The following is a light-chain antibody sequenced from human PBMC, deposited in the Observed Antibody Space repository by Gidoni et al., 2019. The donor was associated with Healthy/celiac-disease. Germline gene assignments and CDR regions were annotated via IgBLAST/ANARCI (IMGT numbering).Light chain of an antibody. Sequence: DIVMTQSPDSLAVSLGERATINCKSSQSVLYSSNNKNYLAWYQQKPGQPPKLLIYWASTRESGVPDRFSGSGSGTDFTLTISSLQAEDVAVYYCQQYYSTRLTFXGXTKVEIK. CDR2: WAS. J-gene: IGKJ4*01. CDR1: QSVLYSSNNKNY. V-gene: IGKV4-1*01. CDR3: QQYYSTRLT.